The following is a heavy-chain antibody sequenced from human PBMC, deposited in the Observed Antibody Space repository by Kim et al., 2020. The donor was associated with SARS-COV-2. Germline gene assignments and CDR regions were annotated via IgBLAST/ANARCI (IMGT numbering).Heavy chain of an antibody. V-gene: IGHV3-33*06. D-gene: IGHD3-22*01. CDR1: GFTFSSYG. CDR3: AKGPRGGYYYVSDFDY. CDR2: IWYDGSNK. J-gene: IGHJ4*02. Sequence: GGSLRLSCAASGFTFSSYGMHWVRQAPGKGLEWVAVIWYDGSNKYYADSVKGRFTISRDNSKNTLYLQMNSLRAEDTAVYYCAKGPRGGYYYVSDFDYWGQGTLVTVSS.